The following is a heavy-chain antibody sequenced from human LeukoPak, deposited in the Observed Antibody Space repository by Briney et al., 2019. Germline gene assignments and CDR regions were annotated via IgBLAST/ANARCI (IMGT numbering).Heavy chain of an antibody. D-gene: IGHD6-13*01. V-gene: IGHV4-59*01. CDR2: IYYSGST. Sequence: PSETLSLTCTVSGGSISSYYWSWIRQPPGKGLEWIGYIYYSGSTNYNPSLKSRVTISVDTSKNQFSLKLSSVTAADTAVYYCARDNTGIAAAGTFDYWGQGTLVTVSS. J-gene: IGHJ4*02. CDR3: ARDNTGIAAAGTFDY. CDR1: GGSISSYY.